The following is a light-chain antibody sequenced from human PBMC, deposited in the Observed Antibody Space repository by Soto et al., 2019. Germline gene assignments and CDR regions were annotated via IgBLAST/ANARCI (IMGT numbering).Light chain of an antibody. V-gene: IGKV3D-15*01. Sequence: EIVMTQSPANLSVSPGERATLSCRASQSVGGNLAWYQQKPGQAPRLLIYGASSRATGIPDRFSGSGSGTDFTLTISSLQSEDFAIYYCQQYDNWPKTFGQGTKVDIK. CDR3: QQYDNWPKT. CDR1: QSVGGN. J-gene: IGKJ1*01. CDR2: GAS.